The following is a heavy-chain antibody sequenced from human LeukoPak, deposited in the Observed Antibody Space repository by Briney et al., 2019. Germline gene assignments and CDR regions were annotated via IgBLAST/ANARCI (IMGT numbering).Heavy chain of an antibody. Sequence: GGSLRLSCAASGFTFSSYAMNWVRQAPGKGLEWVSYISSSGSTIYYADSVKGRFTISRDNAKNSLYLQMNSLRAEDTAVYYCARDLVRVMAGTTSGYWGQGTLVTVSS. D-gene: IGHD1-7*01. CDR3: ARDLVRVMAGTTSGY. J-gene: IGHJ4*02. V-gene: IGHV3-48*03. CDR2: ISSSGSTI. CDR1: GFTFSSYA.